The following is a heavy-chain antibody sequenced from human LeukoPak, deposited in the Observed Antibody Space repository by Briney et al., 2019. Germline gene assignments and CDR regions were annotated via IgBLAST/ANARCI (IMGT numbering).Heavy chain of an antibody. Sequence: PGRFLRLSCAASGFTFSSYGMHWVRQAPGKGLEWVAVISYDGSNKYYADSVKGRFTISRDNSKNTLYLQMNSLRAEDTAVYCCAKDEGGYDFWSGYYSHFVFDYWGQGTLVTVSS. D-gene: IGHD3-3*01. CDR2: ISYDGSNK. V-gene: IGHV3-30*18. CDR1: GFTFSSYG. J-gene: IGHJ4*02. CDR3: AKDEGGYDFWSGYYSHFVFDY.